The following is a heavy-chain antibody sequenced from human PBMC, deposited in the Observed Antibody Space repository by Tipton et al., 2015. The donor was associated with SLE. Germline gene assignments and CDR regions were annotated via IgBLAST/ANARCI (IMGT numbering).Heavy chain of an antibody. J-gene: IGHJ3*02. D-gene: IGHD3-3*01. CDR1: GASITSLNW. V-gene: IGHV4-4*02. Sequence: SLRLSCTVSGASITSLNWWTWVRQPPGKGLEWIGEVHHSGTTNYNPSLKSRVTISADTSKNQFSLKLSSVTAADTAVYYCARTQLRVSPNAFDIWGQGTMVTVSS. CDR2: VHHSGTT. CDR3: ARTQLRVSPNAFDI.